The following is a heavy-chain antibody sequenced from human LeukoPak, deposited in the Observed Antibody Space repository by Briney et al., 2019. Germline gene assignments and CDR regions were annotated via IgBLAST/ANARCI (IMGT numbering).Heavy chain of an antibody. Sequence: GGSLRLSCAASGFTFSSYWMHWVRQAPGKGLVWVSRINSDGSSTSYADSVKGRFTMSRDNAKNSLYLQMNSLRAEDTALYYCARGVAAAGTVYYFDYWGQGTLVTVSS. CDR1: GFTFSSYW. D-gene: IGHD6-13*01. V-gene: IGHV3-74*01. J-gene: IGHJ4*02. CDR2: INSDGSST. CDR3: ARGVAAAGTVYYFDY.